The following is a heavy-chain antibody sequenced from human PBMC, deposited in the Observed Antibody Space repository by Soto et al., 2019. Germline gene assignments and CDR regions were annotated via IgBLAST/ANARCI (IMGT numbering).Heavy chain of an antibody. CDR3: AKDRGLAAYFDS. Sequence: LRLSCAASGFSFNNFDMHWVRQAPGKGLEWVAVISSAGNKKFYADSVTGRFTISRDNSKNTLYLQMSSLRVEDTAVYYCAKDRGLAAYFDSWGQGTQVTVSS. CDR1: GFSFNNFD. V-gene: IGHV3-30*18. J-gene: IGHJ4*02. D-gene: IGHD6-13*01. CDR2: ISSAGNKK.